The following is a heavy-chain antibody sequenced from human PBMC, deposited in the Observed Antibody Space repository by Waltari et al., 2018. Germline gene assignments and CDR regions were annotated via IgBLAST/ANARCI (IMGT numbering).Heavy chain of an antibody. Sequence: EVQLVESGGGLVKPGGSLRLSCAASGFTFGNAWMSWVRQAPGKGLEWVGRIKSKTDGGTTDYAAPVKGRFTISRDDSKNTLYLQMNSLKTEDTAVYYCTTKGLDFWSGYYTDYFDYWGQGTLVTVSS. J-gene: IGHJ4*02. CDR2: IKSKTDGGTT. D-gene: IGHD3-3*01. CDR1: GFTFGNAW. CDR3: TTKGLDFWSGYYTDYFDY. V-gene: IGHV3-15*01.